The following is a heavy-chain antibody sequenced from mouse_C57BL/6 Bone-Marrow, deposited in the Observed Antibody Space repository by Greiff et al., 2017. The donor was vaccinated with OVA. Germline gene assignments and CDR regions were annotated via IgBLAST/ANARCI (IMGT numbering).Heavy chain of an antibody. D-gene: IGHD1-1*01. CDR3: ARGYYGSSFDY. Sequence: EVMLVESGGDLVKPGGSLKLSCAASGFTFSSYGMSWVRQTPGKRLEWVATISSGGSYTYYTDSVKGRFTISKDNAKNTLYLQMSSLKSEDTAMYYCARGYYGSSFDYWGQGTTLTVSS. CDR1: GFTFSSYG. V-gene: IGHV5-6*02. J-gene: IGHJ2*01. CDR2: ISSGGSYT.